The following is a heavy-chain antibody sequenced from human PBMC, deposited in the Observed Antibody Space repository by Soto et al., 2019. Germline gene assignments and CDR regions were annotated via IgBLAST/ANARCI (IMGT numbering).Heavy chain of an antibody. V-gene: IGHV3-30*18. D-gene: IGHD6-6*01. CDR3: AKDLRFRGLVARLNWFDS. CDR2: ISYDGSNK. Sequence: GGSLRLSCAASRFTFSSYGMHWVRQAPGKGLEWVAVISYDGSNKYYADSVKGRFTISRDNSKNTLYLQMNSLRAEDTAVYYCAKDLRFRGLVARLNWFDSWGQGTLVTVSA. J-gene: IGHJ5*01. CDR1: RFTFSSYG.